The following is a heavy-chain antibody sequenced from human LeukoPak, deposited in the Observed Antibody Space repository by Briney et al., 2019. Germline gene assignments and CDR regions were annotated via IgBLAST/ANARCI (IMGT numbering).Heavy chain of an antibody. V-gene: IGHV1-69*05. D-gene: IGHD3-3*01. CDR1: GGTFSSYA. Sequence: SVKVSCKASGGTFSSYAISWVRQAPGQGLEWMGGLIPIFGTANYAQKFQGRVTITTDESTSTAYMELSSLRSEDTAVYYCARDLMYYDFWSGLGYWGQGTLVTVSS. J-gene: IGHJ4*02. CDR3: ARDLMYYDFWSGLGY. CDR2: LIPIFGTA.